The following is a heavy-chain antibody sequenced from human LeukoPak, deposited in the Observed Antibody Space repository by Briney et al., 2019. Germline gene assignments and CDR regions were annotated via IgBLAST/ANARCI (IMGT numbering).Heavy chain of an antibody. D-gene: IGHD3-10*01. CDR2: INHSGST. CDR1: GGSFSGYY. Sequence: SETLSLTCAVYGGSFSGYYWSWIRQPPGKGLEWIGEINHSGSTSYNPSLKSRVTISVDTSKNQFSLKLSSVTAADTAVYYCARDWYYGSGSYLKKRPFDPWGQGTLVTVSS. CDR3: ARDWYYGSGSYLKKRPFDP. J-gene: IGHJ5*02. V-gene: IGHV4-34*01.